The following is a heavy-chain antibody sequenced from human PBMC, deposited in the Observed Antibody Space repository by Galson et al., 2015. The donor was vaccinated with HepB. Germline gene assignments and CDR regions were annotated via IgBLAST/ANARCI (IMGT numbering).Heavy chain of an antibody. D-gene: IGHD4-17*01. CDR2: IRSKANSYAT. CDR1: GFTFSGSA. V-gene: IGHV3-73*01. Sequence: SLRLSCAASGFTFSGSAMHWVRQASGKGLEWVGRIRSKANSYATAYAASVKGRFTISRDDSKNTAYLQMNSLKTEDTAVYYCTRPYGDHTVPFDYWGQGTLVTVSS. CDR3: TRPYGDHTVPFDY. J-gene: IGHJ4*02.